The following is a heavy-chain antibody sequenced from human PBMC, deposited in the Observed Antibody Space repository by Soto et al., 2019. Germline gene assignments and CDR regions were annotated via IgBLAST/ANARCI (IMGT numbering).Heavy chain of an antibody. CDR3: AREEVSRPNTYHGLDV. V-gene: IGHV3-21*01. Sequence: EVQLVESGGGLVKPGGSLRLSCAASGFTFNTYTMNWVRQAPGKGLEWVSSISSRSIYIYYADSVTRRFTISRDDARNSLYRQMTSLRAEDTAVYYCAREEVSRPNTYHGLDVWGQGTTVTVSS. CDR2: ISSRSIYI. CDR1: GFTFNTYT. J-gene: IGHJ6*02.